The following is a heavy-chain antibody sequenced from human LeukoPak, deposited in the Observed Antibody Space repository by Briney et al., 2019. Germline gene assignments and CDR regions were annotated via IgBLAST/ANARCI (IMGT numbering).Heavy chain of an antibody. CDR2: ISVSGDNT. CDR3: AKVPYSDYGSGRPPFMDA. D-gene: IGHD3-10*01. V-gene: IGHV3-23*01. CDR1: GFTFSSYA. J-gene: IGHJ6*02. Sequence: GGSLRLSCAASGFTFSSYAMSWVCQAPGKGLDWVATISVSGDNTYYADSVEGRFTISRDNSKNTLYLQMNSLRDEDTAIYYCAKVPYSDYGSGRPPFMDAWGQGTTVAISS.